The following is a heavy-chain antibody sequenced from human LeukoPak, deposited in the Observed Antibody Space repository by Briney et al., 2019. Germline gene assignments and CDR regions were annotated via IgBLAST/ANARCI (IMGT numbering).Heavy chain of an antibody. V-gene: IGHV6-1*01. D-gene: IGHD4-17*01. CDR1: GDSVSSNSAA. CDR2: TYYRSKWYN. J-gene: IGHJ4*02. CDR3: ARDATVSANFDY. Sequence: SQTLSLTCAISGDSVSSNSAAWNWVRQSPWRGLEWLVRTYYRSKWYNDYAVSVKSRLTINPATSKNQFSLQLNSVTPEDTAVYYCARDATVSANFDYWGQGTLVTVSS.